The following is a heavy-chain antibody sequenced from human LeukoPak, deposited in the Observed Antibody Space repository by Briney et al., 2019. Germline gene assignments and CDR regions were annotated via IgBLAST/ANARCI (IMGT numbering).Heavy chain of an antibody. D-gene: IGHD3-10*01. CDR2: ISGSGGST. Sequence: PTGGSLRLSCAASGFTFSSYAMSWVRQAPGKGLEWVSAISGSGGSTYYADSVKGRFTISRDNSKNTLYLQMNSLRSDDTAVYYCARVARTGIGELLRPLDKWGQGTLVSVSS. V-gene: IGHV3-23*01. J-gene: IGHJ4*02. CDR3: ARVARTGIGELLRPLDK. CDR1: GFTFSSYA.